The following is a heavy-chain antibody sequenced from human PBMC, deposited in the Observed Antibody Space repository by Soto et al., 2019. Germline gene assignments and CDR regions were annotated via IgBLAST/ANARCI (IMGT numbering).Heavy chain of an antibody. CDR3: ASGAFISGSYYRSDYYYGMDV. Sequence: ASVKVCCKASGYTFKSYAMHWVRQAPGQRLEWMAWINAGNGNTKYSQKFQGRVTITRDTSASTAYMELSSLRSEDTAVYYCASGAFISGSYYRSDYYYGMDVWGQGTTVTVSS. V-gene: IGHV1-3*01. J-gene: IGHJ6*02. CDR1: GYTFKSYA. CDR2: INAGNGNT. D-gene: IGHD1-26*01.